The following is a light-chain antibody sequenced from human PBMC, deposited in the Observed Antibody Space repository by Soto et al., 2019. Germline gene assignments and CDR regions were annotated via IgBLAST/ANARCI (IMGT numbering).Light chain of an antibody. CDR1: QSVTNNY. CDR2: AAS. J-gene: IGKJ1*01. Sequence: EIVMTQSPATLSLSPGERATLSCRASQSVTNNYLAWYQQRPGLAPRLLIYAASSRATGIPDRFSGSGSGTDFTLTISRLEPEDFAVYYCQQYGTSPRTFGQGTKVDIK. V-gene: IGKV3-20*01. CDR3: QQYGTSPRT.